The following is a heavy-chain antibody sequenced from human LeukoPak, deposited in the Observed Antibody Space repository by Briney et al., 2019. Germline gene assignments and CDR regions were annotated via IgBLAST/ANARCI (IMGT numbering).Heavy chain of an antibody. CDR1: RFIFSTYG. D-gene: IGHD3-10*01. CDR3: VKDWGVLPDYTADGFDI. Sequence: GGSLRLSCAASRFIFSTYGMHWVRQAPGKGLEWVAFIRPDGSNEYYAASVRGRFAISRDNSQNTLHLQMNSLRLEDTAVYYCVKDWGVLPDYTADGFDIWGPGAMVTVSS. J-gene: IGHJ3*02. CDR2: IRPDGSNE. V-gene: IGHV3-30*02.